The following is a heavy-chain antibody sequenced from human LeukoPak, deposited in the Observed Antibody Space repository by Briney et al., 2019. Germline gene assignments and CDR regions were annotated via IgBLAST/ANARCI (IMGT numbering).Heavy chain of an antibody. CDR2: VYYTGKT. V-gene: IGHV4-59*12. CDR1: GDSLTSYY. Sequence: SQTLSLTCTVSGDSLTSYYWSWIWQPPGKGLEWIGYVYYTGKTDFNPSLKSRVTMSVDTSKNQFSLKLSSVTAADTAVYYCARSSGSSWYGDAFDIWGQGTMVTVSS. D-gene: IGHD6-13*01. CDR3: ARSSGSSWYGDAFDI. J-gene: IGHJ3*02.